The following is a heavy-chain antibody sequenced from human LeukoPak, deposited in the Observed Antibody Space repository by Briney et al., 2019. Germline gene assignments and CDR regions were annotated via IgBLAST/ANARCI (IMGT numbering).Heavy chain of an antibody. Sequence: GESLKISCKASGYSFTSYWIGWVRQMPGIGLEWMGIIYPADSDTRYSPFFQGQVTISADKSTSTAYLQWSSLKASDTAMYYCARSMLRGVNFNYWGQGTLVTVSS. CDR3: ARSMLRGVNFNY. D-gene: IGHD3-10*01. J-gene: IGHJ4*02. CDR2: IYPADSDT. CDR1: GYSFTSYW. V-gene: IGHV5-51*01.